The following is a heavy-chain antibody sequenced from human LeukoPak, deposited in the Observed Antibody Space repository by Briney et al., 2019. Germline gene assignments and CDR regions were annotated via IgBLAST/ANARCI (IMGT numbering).Heavy chain of an antibody. CDR3: ARLGFFRGVIDDY. CDR1: GYTFTSYD. V-gene: IGHV1-8*01. CDR2: MNPNSGNT. J-gene: IGHJ4*02. Sequence: ASVKVSCKASGYTFTSYDINWVRQATGQGLEWMGWMNPNSGNTGYAQKFQGRVTMTRNTSISTAYMELSSLSSEDTAVYYCARLGFFRGVIDDYWGQGTLVTVSS. D-gene: IGHD3-16*02.